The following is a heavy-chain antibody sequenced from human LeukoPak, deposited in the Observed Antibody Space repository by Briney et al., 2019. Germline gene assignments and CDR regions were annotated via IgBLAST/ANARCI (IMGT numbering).Heavy chain of an antibody. Sequence: GGSLRLSCAASGFTFSSYAMSWVRQAPGKGLEWVSAISGSGGSTYYADSVKGRFTVSRDNSKNTLYLQMNCLRAEDTAVYYCAKDRADFWSGRDAFDIWGQGTMVTVSS. CDR2: ISGSGGST. CDR1: GFTFSSYA. CDR3: AKDRADFWSGRDAFDI. J-gene: IGHJ3*02. V-gene: IGHV3-23*01. D-gene: IGHD3-3*01.